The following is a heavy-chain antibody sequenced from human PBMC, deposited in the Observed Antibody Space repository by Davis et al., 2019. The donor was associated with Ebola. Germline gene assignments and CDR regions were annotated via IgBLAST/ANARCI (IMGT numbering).Heavy chain of an antibody. J-gene: IGHJ4*02. V-gene: IGHV4-34*01. Sequence: MPSETLSLTCAVYGGSFSGYYWSWIRQPPGKGLEWIGEINHSGSTYYNPSLKSRVTISVDTSKNQFSLKLSSVTAADTAVYYCARLDYYDSSGYYTYYFDYWGQGTLVTVSS. D-gene: IGHD3-22*01. CDR1: GGSFSGYY. CDR2: INHSGST. CDR3: ARLDYYDSSGYYTYYFDY.